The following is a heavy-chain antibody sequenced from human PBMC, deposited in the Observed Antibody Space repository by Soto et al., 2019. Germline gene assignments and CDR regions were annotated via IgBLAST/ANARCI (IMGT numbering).Heavy chain of an antibody. J-gene: IGHJ4*02. CDR3: AGRLTTAASLDY. D-gene: IGHD3-16*01. Sequence: ESGGGLIQPGGSLRLSCAASGFTVSNNHMTWVRQAAGKGLELVSFVHGGGSTSYADSVKGRFTISRDNSKNTLYLQMDSLRAEDTAIYYCAGRLTTAASLDYWGPGTLVTVSS. CDR2: VHGGGST. CDR1: GFTVSNNH. V-gene: IGHV3-53*01.